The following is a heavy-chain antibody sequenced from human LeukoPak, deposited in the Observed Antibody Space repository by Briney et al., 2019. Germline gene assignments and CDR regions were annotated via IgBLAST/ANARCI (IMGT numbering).Heavy chain of an antibody. CDR2: IKSKSDGGTT. Sequence: PGGSLRLSCAASGFTFSNAWMSWVRQAPGKGLEWVGRIKSKSDGGTTDYAAPVKGRFTISRDDSKNTLYVQMNSLKTEDTAVYYCITDGAMVRGGHWGQGTLVTVSS. CDR1: GFTFSNAW. D-gene: IGHD3-10*01. CDR3: ITDGAMVRGGH. J-gene: IGHJ4*02. V-gene: IGHV3-15*01.